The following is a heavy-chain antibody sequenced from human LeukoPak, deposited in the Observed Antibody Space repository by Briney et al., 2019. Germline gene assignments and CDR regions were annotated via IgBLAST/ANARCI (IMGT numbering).Heavy chain of an antibody. J-gene: IGHJ4*02. CDR1: GYTFTGYY. V-gene: IGHV1-2*02. Sequence: ASVKVSCKASGYTFTGYYMHWVRQAPGQGLEWMGWINPNSGGTNYAQKFQGRVTMTRDTSISTAYMELSRLRSDDTAVYYCARSFRGSSWYTQFDYWGQGTLVTVSS. D-gene: IGHD6-13*01. CDR2: INPNSGGT. CDR3: ARSFRGSSWYTQFDY.